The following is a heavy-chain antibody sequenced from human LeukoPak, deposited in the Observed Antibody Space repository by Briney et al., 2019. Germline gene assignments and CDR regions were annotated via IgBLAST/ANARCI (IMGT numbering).Heavy chain of an antibody. CDR3: AKAGGYGDSYYFDY. CDR1: GFTFSSYA. CDR2: ISGSGGST. Sequence: GGSLRLTCAASGFTFSSYAMSWVRQAPGKGLEWVSAISGSGGSTYYADSVKGRFTISRDNSKNTLYLQMNSLRAEDTAVYYCAKAGGYGDSYYFDYWGQGTLVTVSS. J-gene: IGHJ4*02. V-gene: IGHV3-23*01. D-gene: IGHD4-17*01.